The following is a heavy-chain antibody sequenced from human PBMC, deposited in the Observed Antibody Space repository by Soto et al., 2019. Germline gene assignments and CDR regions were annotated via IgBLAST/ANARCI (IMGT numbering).Heavy chain of an antibody. J-gene: IGHJ6*02. CDR3: AKDPNVVVVPAATGGMGV. Sequence: QVQLVQCGAEVKKPGASVKVSCKASGYTFTDYYMHWVRQAPGQGLEWMGWINPNNGGTNYAQKFQGRVTMTRVTSISTAYMELGDLRSDDTALYYCAKDPNVVVVPAATGGMGVWGQGTTVTVSS. V-gene: IGHV1-2*02. CDR2: INPNNGGT. D-gene: IGHD2-2*01. CDR1: GYTFTDYY.